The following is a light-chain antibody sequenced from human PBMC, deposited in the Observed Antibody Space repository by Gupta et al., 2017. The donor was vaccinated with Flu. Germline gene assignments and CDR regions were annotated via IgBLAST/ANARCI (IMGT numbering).Light chain of an antibody. V-gene: IGKV1-5*01. Sequence: GDRVTITCRASQSIGSCLDWYQQKPGRAPKRLIYYASSLQAGVPSRFSGSGSGTDFSLTISSLQPDDFAAYYCQQYCSTPWTFGQGTKVEIK. J-gene: IGKJ1*01. CDR3: QQYCSTPWT. CDR2: YAS. CDR1: QSIGSC.